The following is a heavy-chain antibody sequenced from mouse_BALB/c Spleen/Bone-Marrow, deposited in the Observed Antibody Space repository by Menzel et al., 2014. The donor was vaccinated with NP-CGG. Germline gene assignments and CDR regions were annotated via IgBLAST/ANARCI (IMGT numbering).Heavy chain of an antibody. J-gene: IGHJ4*01. Sequence: QVQLQQSGAELAKPGASVKMSYKASGYNFISYWMHWVKQSPGQGLEWIGYINPSTGYTEYNQKFKDEATLTADKSSSKAYMQLSSLTSEDSAVYYCARNYDYDGGYYAMDYWGQGTSVTVSS. CDR2: INPSTGYT. CDR1: GYNFISYW. V-gene: IGHV1-7*01. CDR3: ARNYDYDGGYYAMDY. D-gene: IGHD2-4*01.